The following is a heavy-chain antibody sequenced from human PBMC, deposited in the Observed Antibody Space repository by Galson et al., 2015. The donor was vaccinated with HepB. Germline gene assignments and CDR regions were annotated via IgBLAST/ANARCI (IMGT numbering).Heavy chain of an antibody. V-gene: IGHV1-69*13. D-gene: IGHD5-18*01. J-gene: IGHJ4*02. CDR3: ATTSTAMVKFSDY. CDR1: GGTFSSYA. Sequence: SVKVSCKASGGTFSSYAISWVRQAPGQGLEWMGGIIPIFGTANYAQKFQGRVTITADESTSTAYMELSSLRSEDTAVYYCATTSTAMVKFSDYWGQGTLVTVSS. CDR2: IIPIFGTA.